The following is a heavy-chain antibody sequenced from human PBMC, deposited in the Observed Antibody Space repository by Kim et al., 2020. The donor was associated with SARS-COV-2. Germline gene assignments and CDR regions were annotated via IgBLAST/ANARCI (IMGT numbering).Heavy chain of an antibody. J-gene: IGHJ4*02. CDR1: GGSFSGYY. V-gene: IGHV4-34*01. D-gene: IGHD6-19*01. Sequence: SETLSLTCAVYGGSFSGYYWSWIRQPPGKGLEWIGEINHSGSTNYNPSLKSRVTISVDTSKNQFSLKLSSVTAADTAVYYCAGYSSGWYYFDYWGQGTLV. CDR2: INHSGST. CDR3: AGYSSGWYYFDY.